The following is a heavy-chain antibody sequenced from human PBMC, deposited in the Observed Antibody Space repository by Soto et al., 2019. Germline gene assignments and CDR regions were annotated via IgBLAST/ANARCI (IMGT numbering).Heavy chain of an antibody. Sequence: KASETLSLTCAVYGGSFSGYYWSWIRQPPGKGLEWIGEINHSGSTNYNPSLKSRVTISVDTSKNQFSLKLSSVTAADTAVYYCARGVSYGFHLYYYYGMDVWGQGTTVTVSS. CDR1: GGSFSGYY. V-gene: IGHV4-34*01. D-gene: IGHD5-18*01. CDR2: INHSGST. J-gene: IGHJ6*02. CDR3: ARGVSYGFHLYYYYGMDV.